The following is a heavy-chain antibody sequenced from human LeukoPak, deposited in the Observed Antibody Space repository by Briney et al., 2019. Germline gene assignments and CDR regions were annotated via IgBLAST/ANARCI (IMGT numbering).Heavy chain of an antibody. Sequence: SETLSLTCTVSGGSISSYYWSWIRQPAGKGLEWIGRIYTSGSTNYNPSLKSRVTMSVDTSKNQFSLKLSYVTAADTAVYYCARDSVTIFGVVPHNWFDPWGQGTLVTVSS. CDR3: ARDSVTIFGVVPHNWFDP. J-gene: IGHJ5*02. D-gene: IGHD3-3*01. CDR2: IYTSGST. CDR1: GGSISSYY. V-gene: IGHV4-4*07.